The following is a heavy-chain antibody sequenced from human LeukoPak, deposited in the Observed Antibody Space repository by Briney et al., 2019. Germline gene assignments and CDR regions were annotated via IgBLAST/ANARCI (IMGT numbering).Heavy chain of an antibody. D-gene: IGHD3-3*02. CDR3: ARLRRSRLAEFDY. CDR2: ISHSGST. CDR1: GGSFSGYY. J-gene: IGHJ4*02. V-gene: IGHV4-38-2*01. Sequence: SETLSLTCAVYGGSFSGYYWGWIRQPPGKGLKWIGSISHSGSTYYNPSLKSRVTISVDTSKNQFSLKLSSLTAADTAVYYCARLRRSRLAEFDYWGQGTLVTVSS.